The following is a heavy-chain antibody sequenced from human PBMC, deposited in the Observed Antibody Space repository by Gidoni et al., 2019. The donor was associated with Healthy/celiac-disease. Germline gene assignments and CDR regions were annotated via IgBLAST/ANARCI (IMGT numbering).Heavy chain of an antibody. V-gene: IGHV3-30*04. D-gene: IGHD6-6*01. CDR1: GFTFRSYA. CDR3: ARDTARSIAAQQFPNWYFDL. J-gene: IGHJ2*01. CDR2: ISYDGSNK. Sequence: QVQLVESGGAVVQTGRYLSLSCPASGFTFRSYALHWVRQAPGKGLEWVAVISYDGSNKYYADSVKGRFTISRDNSKNTLYLQMNSLRAEDTAVYYCARDTARSIAAQQFPNWYFDLWGRGTLVTVSS.